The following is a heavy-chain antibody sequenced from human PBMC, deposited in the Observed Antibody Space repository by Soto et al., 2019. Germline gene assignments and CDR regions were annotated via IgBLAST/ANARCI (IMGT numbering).Heavy chain of an antibody. CDR2: IGPSSGNT. CDR3: ARDTGNFFDY. J-gene: IGHJ4*02. V-gene: IGHV1-18*01. Sequence: ASVKVSCKASGYTFTSYTASCVRQAPGQGLEWVGWIGPSSGNTDSARNLQGRVTMTTDTSTSTAYMELRSLRSDDTAVYYCARDTGNFFDYWGQGTLVTVSS. CDR1: GYTFTSYT.